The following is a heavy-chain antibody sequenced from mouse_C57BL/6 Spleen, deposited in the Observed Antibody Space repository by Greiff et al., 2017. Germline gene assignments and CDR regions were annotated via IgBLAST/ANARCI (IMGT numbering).Heavy chain of an antibody. CDR2: FYPGSGSI. V-gene: IGHV1-62-2*01. D-gene: IGHD2-5*01. CDR1: GYTFTEYT. J-gene: IGHJ4*01. Sequence: QVQLKQSGAELVKPGASVKLSCKASGYTFTEYTIHWVKQRSGQGLEWIGWFYPGSGSIKYNEKFKDKATLTADKSSSTVYMELSRLTSEDSAVYCCARHSYYSNYVYYAMYYWGQGTSVTVSS. CDR3: ARHSYYSNYVYYAMYY.